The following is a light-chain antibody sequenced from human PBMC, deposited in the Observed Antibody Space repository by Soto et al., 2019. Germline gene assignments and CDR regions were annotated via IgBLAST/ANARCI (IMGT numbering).Light chain of an antibody. V-gene: IGLV2-14*01. Sequence: QSVLTQPASVSGSPGQSITISCTGTSSDVGVYNYVSWYQQHPGKAPKLMIYEVSDRPSGVSNRFSGSKSGNTASLTISGRQAEDEADYYCSSYTSSGTYVFGTGTKLTVL. CDR2: EVS. J-gene: IGLJ1*01. CDR1: SSDVGVYNY. CDR3: SSYTSSGTYV.